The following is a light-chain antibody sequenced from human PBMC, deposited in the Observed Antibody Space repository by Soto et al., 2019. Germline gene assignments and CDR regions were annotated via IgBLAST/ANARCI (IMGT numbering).Light chain of an antibody. CDR1: QSVSSN. V-gene: IGKV3-15*01. CDR2: GAS. CDR3: QQYNNWPRT. Sequence: EIVMTQSPATLSVSPGERATLSCRASQSVSSNLAWYQQKPGQAPRLLISGASTRATGIPARFSGSGSGTEFTLTISRLQSEDFAVYYCQQYNNWPRTFGQGTKADIK. J-gene: IGKJ1*01.